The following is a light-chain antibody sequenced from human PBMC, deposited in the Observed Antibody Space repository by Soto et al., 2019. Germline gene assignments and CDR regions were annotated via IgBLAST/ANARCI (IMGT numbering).Light chain of an antibody. Sequence: DIQMIQSPSSLSASVGDRVTITCRARHSINDWLAWYQQKPGKAPKLHIYDASSLESGVPSRFSGSGSGTQFSLIISGLQPEDFATYYCQQYHGFWFGQGTKVDIK. CDR3: QQYHGFW. CDR1: HSINDW. J-gene: IGKJ1*01. V-gene: IGKV1-5*01. CDR2: DAS.